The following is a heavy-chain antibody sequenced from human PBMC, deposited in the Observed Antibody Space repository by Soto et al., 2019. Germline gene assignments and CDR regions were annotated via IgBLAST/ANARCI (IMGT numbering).Heavy chain of an antibody. D-gene: IGHD4-4*01. J-gene: IGHJ5*02. Sequence: QVQLVQSGAEVKKPGASVKVSCKASGYTFTSYSISWVRQAPGQGLEWMGWISAYNGNTNYAQKLQGRVTMTTDTSTSTAYMELRSLRSDDTAVYYCARVPVDYRYPLRTNWFDPWGQGTLVTVSS. V-gene: IGHV1-18*04. CDR3: ARVPVDYRYPLRTNWFDP. CDR1: GYTFTSYS. CDR2: ISAYNGNT.